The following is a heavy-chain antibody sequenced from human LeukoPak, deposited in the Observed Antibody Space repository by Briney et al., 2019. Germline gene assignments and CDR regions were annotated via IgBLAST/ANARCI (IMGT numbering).Heavy chain of an antibody. Sequence: SETLSLTCTVSGGSISSYSWSWIRQPPGKGLEWIGYIYYSGSTNYNPSLKSRATISVDTSKKQFSLKLSSVTAADTAVYYCARGLNGDYYYYYMDVWGKGTTVTVSS. D-gene: IGHD3-10*01. CDR1: GGSISSYS. V-gene: IGHV4-59*01. CDR2: IYYSGST. CDR3: ARGLNGDYYYYYMDV. J-gene: IGHJ6*03.